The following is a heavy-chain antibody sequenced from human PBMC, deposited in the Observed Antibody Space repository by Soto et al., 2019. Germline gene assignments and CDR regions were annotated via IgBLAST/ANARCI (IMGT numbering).Heavy chain of an antibody. V-gene: IGHV5-10-1*01. Sequence: PREALKLSCAGSGYLFTVYWISCERQLPGKGLEWMGRIDPSDSYTNYSPSFQGHVTISADKSISTAYLQWSSLKASDTAMYYCARPNDYYGSGSSYYYYGMDVWGQGTTVTVS. CDR2: IDPSDSYT. CDR3: ARPNDYYGSGSSYYYYGMDV. D-gene: IGHD3-10*01. CDR1: GYLFTVYW. J-gene: IGHJ6*02.